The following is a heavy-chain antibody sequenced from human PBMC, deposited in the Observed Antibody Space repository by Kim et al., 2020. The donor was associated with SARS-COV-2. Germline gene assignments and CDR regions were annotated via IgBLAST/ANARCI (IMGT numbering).Heavy chain of an antibody. D-gene: IGHD3-22*01. Sequence: SVKVSCKASGGTFSSYAISWVRQAPGQGLEWMGGIIPIFGTANYAQKFQGRVTITADESTSTAYMELSSLRSEDTAVYYCARVYYDSSGYYSTTHHNWFDPWGQGTLVTVSS. V-gene: IGHV1-69*13. CDR3: ARVYYDSSGYYSTTHHNWFDP. CDR2: IIPIFGTA. CDR1: GGTFSSYA. J-gene: IGHJ5*02.